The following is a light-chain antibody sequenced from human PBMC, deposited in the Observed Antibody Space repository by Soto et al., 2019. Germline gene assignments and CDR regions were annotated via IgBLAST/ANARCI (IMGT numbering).Light chain of an antibody. CDR3: ISYTDRQSNL. V-gene: IGLV2-14*03. J-gene: IGLJ1*01. CDR1: SSDIGSYDH. Sequence: QSALTQPASVSGSPGQSITISCSGTSSDIGSYDHVAWYQQFPGKSPKLIIYAVSDRPSGVSDRFSGSKSGISASLTFSGLQTEDEADYYCISYTDRQSNLFGTGTKVTVL. CDR2: AVS.